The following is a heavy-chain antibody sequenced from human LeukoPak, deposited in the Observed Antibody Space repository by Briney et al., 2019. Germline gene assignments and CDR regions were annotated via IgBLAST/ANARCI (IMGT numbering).Heavy chain of an antibody. D-gene: IGHD6-19*01. CDR1: GFTVSSNY. V-gene: IGHV3-53*01. CDR3: AREQSGTRGWYTVDY. CDR2: TYSGGGT. Sequence: GGSLRLSCAVSGFTVSSNYMNWVRQAPGKGLEWVSVTYSGGGTYYADSVRGRFTISRDNSKDTVYLQINGLRVEDTAVYYCAREQSGTRGWYTVDYWGQGTLVTVSS. J-gene: IGHJ4*02.